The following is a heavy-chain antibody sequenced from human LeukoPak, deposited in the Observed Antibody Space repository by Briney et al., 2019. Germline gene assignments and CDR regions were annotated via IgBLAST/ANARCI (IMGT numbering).Heavy chain of an antibody. V-gene: IGHV1-69*04. CDR3: ARGSYGDFRPFDY. CDR1: GYTFTSYA. J-gene: IGHJ4*02. Sequence: GASVKVSCKASGYTFTSYAISWVRQAPGQGLEWMGRIIPILGIANYAQKFQGRVTITADKSTSTAYMELSSLRSEDTAVYYCARGSYGDFRPFDYWGQGTLVTVSS. D-gene: IGHD4-17*01. CDR2: IIPILGIA.